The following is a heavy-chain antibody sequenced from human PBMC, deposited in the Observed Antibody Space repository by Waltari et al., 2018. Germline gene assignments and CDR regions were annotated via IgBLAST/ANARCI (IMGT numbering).Heavy chain of an antibody. CDR1: GFLVEATY. J-gene: IGHJ4*02. CDR2: IYSGITT. Sequence: EVNLVESGGGLVQPWGSLRLSCAASGFLVEATYMSWVRQAPGKGLEWVSVIYSGITTYYADSAKDRFIISRDNSKNTLFLQMNSLRAEDTAVYYCARGHCTGGSCHSGDNFDLWGQGTLVTVSS. CDR3: ARGHCTGGSCHSGDNFDL. V-gene: IGHV3-53*03. D-gene: IGHD2-15*01.